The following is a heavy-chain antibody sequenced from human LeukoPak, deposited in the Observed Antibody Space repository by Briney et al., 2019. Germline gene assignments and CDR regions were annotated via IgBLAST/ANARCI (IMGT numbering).Heavy chain of an antibody. CDR2: IYYSGST. J-gene: IGHJ5*02. V-gene: IGHV4-39*07. CDR3: ARGLGQRSWYSLIWFDP. D-gene: IGHD6-13*01. CDR1: GGSISSSSYY. Sequence: SETLSLTCTVSGGSISSSSYYWGWIRQPPGKGLEWIGSIYYSGSTYYNPSLKSRVTISVDTSKNQFSLKLSSVTAADTAVYYCARGLGQRSWYSLIWFDPWGQGTLVTVSS.